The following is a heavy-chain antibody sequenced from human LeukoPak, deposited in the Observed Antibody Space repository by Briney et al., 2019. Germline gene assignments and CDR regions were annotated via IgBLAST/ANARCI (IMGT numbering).Heavy chain of an antibody. D-gene: IGHD3-22*01. CDR2: ISGSGGST. CDR1: GFTFSSYA. V-gene: IGHV3-23*01. J-gene: IGHJ4*02. CDR3: ATHHPSSGYPHYFDY. Sequence: PGGSLRLSCAASGFTFSSYAMSWVRQAPGKGLEWVSAISGSGGSTYYADSVKGRFTISRDNSKNTLYLQMNSLRAEDTAVYYCATHHPSSGYPHYFDYWGQGTLVTVSS.